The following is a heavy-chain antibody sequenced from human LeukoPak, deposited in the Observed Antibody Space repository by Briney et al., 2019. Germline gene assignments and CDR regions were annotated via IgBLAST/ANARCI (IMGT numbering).Heavy chain of an antibody. CDR3: ARDPDTAMVIGSYYFDY. V-gene: IGHV1-46*01. Sequence: ASVKVPCKASGYTFTSYYMHWVRQAPGQGLEWMGIINPSGGSTSYAQKFQGRVTMTRDTSTSTVYMELSSLRFEDTAVYYCARDPDTAMVIGSYYFDYWGQGTLVTVSS. CDR2: INPSGGST. D-gene: IGHD5-18*01. CDR1: GYTFTSYY. J-gene: IGHJ4*02.